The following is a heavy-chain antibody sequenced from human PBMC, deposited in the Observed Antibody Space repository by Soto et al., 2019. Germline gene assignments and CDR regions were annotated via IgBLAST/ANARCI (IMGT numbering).Heavy chain of an antibody. V-gene: IGHV2-5*02. D-gene: IGHD5-12*01. CDR1: GFSLSTSGVG. Sequence: SGPTLVKPTQTLTLTCTFSGFSLSTSGVGVGWIRQPPGKALEWLALIYWDDDKRYSPSLKSRLTITKDTSKNQVVLTMTNMDPVDTATYYCAHPRYSGYEPTLYFDYWGQGTLVTVSS. CDR2: IYWDDDK. J-gene: IGHJ4*02. CDR3: AHPRYSGYEPTLYFDY.